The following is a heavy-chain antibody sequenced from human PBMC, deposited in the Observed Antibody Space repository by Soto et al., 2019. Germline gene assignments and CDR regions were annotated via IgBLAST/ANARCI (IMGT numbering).Heavy chain of an antibody. D-gene: IGHD4-17*01. Sequence: ASVKVSCKASGYTFTGYYMHWVRQAPGQGLEWMGWINPNSGGTNYAQKFQGWVTMTRDTSISTAYMELSRLRSDDTAVYYCAREGRSDDYGGPRLAAFDIWGQGTMVTVSS. V-gene: IGHV1-2*04. CDR2: INPNSGGT. CDR1: GYTFTGYY. CDR3: AREGRSDDYGGPRLAAFDI. J-gene: IGHJ3*02.